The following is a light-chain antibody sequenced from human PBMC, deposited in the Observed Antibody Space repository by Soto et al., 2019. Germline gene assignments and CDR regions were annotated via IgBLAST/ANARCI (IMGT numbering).Light chain of an antibody. CDR1: QSVSSSY. CDR2: GAS. V-gene: IGKV3-20*01. J-gene: IGKJ1*01. CDR3: QQYGSSPTWT. Sequence: EIVLTQSPGTLSLSPGERAILSCRASQSVSSSYLAWYQQKPGQAPRLLIYGASSRATGIPDRFSGSGSGTDFTLTISRMETEDFAVYYGQQYGSSPTWTFGQGTKVDIK.